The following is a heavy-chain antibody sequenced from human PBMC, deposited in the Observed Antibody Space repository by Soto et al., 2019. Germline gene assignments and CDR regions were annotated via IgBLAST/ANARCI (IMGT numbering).Heavy chain of an antibody. CDR3: VRATYFSDSSGYTRCLDY. Sequence: GGTLRLSCAVSGFTLSDHYIDWFGHAPGKGMEWVVRSRDKPQGYSTAYAASVKGRFTTSRDESKNSAYLQMNSLKTEDTAVYYCVRATYFSDSSGYTRCLDYWGQGTLVTVSS. CDR2: SRDKPQGYST. V-gene: IGHV3-72*01. J-gene: IGHJ4*02. CDR1: GFTLSDHY. D-gene: IGHD3-22*01.